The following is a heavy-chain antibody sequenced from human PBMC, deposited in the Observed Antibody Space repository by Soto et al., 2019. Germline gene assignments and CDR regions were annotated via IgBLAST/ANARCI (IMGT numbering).Heavy chain of an antibody. CDR1: GYTFTSYC. CDR2: ISAYNGNT. Sequence: ASVKVSCKASGYTFTSYCISWVRHAPGQGLEWMGWISAYNGNTNYAQKLQGRVTMTTDTSTSTACMELRSLRSDDTAVYYCARGLRGGSSHSGDCYDYWGQGTLVTVSS. D-gene: IGHD2-21*01. V-gene: IGHV1-18*01. CDR3: ARGLRGGSSHSGDCYDY. J-gene: IGHJ4*02.